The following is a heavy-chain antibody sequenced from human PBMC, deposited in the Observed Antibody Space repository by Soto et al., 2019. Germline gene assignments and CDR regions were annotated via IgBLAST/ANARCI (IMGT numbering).Heavy chain of an antibody. CDR2: IGTAGDT. CDR1: GFTFSKYD. Sequence: PGGSLRLSCAASGFTFSKYDMHWVRQARGKGLEWVSAIGTAGDTYYPGSVKGRFTISRENAKNSLYLQMNSLRAGDTAVYYCVRGVLAAAATHFDYWGQGTPVTVSS. D-gene: IGHD6-13*01. V-gene: IGHV3-13*01. CDR3: VRGVLAAAATHFDY. J-gene: IGHJ4*02.